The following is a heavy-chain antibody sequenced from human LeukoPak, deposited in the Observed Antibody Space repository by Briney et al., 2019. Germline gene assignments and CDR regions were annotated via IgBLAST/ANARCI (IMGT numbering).Heavy chain of an antibody. D-gene: IGHD6-6*01. Sequence: GRSLRLSCAASGFTFSSYPMNWVRQAPGKGLEWVSAISGSGGSTYYADSVKGRFTISRDNSKNTLYLQMNSLRAEDTAVYYCAKGVAARQLDYWGQGTLVTVSS. V-gene: IGHV3-23*01. CDR3: AKGVAARQLDY. J-gene: IGHJ4*02. CDR2: ISGSGGST. CDR1: GFTFSSYP.